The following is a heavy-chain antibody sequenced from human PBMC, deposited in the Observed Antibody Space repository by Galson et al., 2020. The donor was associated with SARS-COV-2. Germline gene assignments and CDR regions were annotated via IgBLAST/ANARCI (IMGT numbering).Heavy chain of an antibody. CDR1: GFTFDDYA. CDR2: ISGSGGST. Sequence: PGGSLRLSCAASGFTFDDYAMHWVRQAPGKGLEWVSAISGSGGSTYYADSVKGRFTISRDNSKNTLYLQMNSLRAEDTAVYYCAKEGDDSSGPHAYYFDCWGQGTLVTVSS. D-gene: IGHD3-22*01. V-gene: IGHV3-23*01. J-gene: IGHJ4*02. CDR3: AKEGDDSSGPHAYYFDC.